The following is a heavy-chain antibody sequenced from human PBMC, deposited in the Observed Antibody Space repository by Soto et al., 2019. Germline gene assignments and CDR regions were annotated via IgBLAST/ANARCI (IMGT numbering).Heavy chain of an antibody. CDR1: GFTFSDSW. V-gene: IGHV3-15*07. J-gene: IGHJ4*02. Sequence: GGSLRLSCAASGFTFSDSWMHWVRQAPGKGLEWVGRIKSKTDGGTTDYAAPVKGRFTISRDDSKNTLYLQMNSLKTEDTAVYYCTTAPYGSGSYYNSWGQGTLVTVSS. D-gene: IGHD3-10*01. CDR3: TTAPYGSGSYYNS. CDR2: IKSKTDGGTT.